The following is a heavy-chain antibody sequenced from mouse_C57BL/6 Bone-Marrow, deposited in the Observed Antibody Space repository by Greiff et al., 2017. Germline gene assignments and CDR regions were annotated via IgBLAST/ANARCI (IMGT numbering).Heavy chain of an antibody. J-gene: IGHJ4*01. CDR3: TTTVVQYYYAMDY. D-gene: IGHD1-1*01. Sequence: EVQGVESGAELVRPGASVKLSCTASGFNIKDYYMHWVKQRPEQGLEWIGRIDPEDGDTEYAPKFQGKATMTADTSSNTAYLQLSSLTSEDTAVYYCTTTVVQYYYAMDYWGQGTSVTVSS. CDR1: GFNIKDYY. V-gene: IGHV14-1*01. CDR2: IDPEDGDT.